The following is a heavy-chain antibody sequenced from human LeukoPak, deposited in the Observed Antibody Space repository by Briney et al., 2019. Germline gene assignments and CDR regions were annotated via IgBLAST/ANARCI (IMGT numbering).Heavy chain of an antibody. V-gene: IGHV1-8*01. CDR3: ATDYTDYSLDY. J-gene: IGHJ4*02. CDR2: MNPNSGNT. CDR1: GYTFTNYD. Sequence: ASVKVSCKASGYTFTNYDINWVRQATGRGLEWMGWMNPNSGNTGYAQEFQGRVTMTRNTSISTAYMELSSLRYEDTAVYYCATDYTDYSLDYWGQGTLVTVSS. D-gene: IGHD4-11*01.